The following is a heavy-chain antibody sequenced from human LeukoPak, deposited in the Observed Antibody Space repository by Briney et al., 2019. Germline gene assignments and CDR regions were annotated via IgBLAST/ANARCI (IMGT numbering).Heavy chain of an antibody. CDR1: GFTFSSYA. Sequence: GGSLRLSCAASGFTFSSYAMHWVRQAPGKGLEWVAVISYDGSNKYYADSVKGRFTISRDNSKNTLYLQMNSLRAEDTAVYYCARRSWYSGHFDYWGQGTLVTVSS. D-gene: IGHD6-13*01. CDR2: ISYDGSNK. V-gene: IGHV3-30*04. CDR3: ARRSWYSGHFDY. J-gene: IGHJ4*02.